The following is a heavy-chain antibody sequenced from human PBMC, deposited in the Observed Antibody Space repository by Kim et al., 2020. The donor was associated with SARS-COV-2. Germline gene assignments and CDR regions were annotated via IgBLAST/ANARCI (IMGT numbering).Heavy chain of an antibody. Sequence: GGSLRLSCAASGFTFSNAWMSWVRQAPGKGLEWVGRIKSKTDGGTTDYAAPVKGRFTISRDDSKNTLYLQMNSLKTEDTAVYYCTTQTTVTTISLYYYYYGMDVWGQGTTVTVSS. V-gene: IGHV3-15*01. CDR1: GFTFSNAW. CDR3: TTQTTVTTISLYYYYYGMDV. D-gene: IGHD4-17*01. CDR2: IKSKTDGGTT. J-gene: IGHJ6*02.